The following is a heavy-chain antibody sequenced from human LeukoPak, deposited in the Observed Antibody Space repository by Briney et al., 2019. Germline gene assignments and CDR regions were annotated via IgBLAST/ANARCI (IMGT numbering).Heavy chain of an antibody. CDR2: MNPNSGNT. Sequence: GASVKVSCKASGYTFTSYDINWVRPATGQGLEWMGWMNPNSGNTGYAQEFQGRVTMTRNTSISTAYMELSSLRSEDTAVYYCARALGYCSSTSCYANWFDPWGQGTLVTVSS. CDR3: ARALGYCSSTSCYANWFDP. D-gene: IGHD2-2*01. CDR1: GYTFTSYD. J-gene: IGHJ5*02. V-gene: IGHV1-8*01.